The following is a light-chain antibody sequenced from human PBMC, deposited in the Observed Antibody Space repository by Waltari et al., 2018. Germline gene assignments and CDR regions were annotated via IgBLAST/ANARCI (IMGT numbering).Light chain of an antibody. CDR2: VGTGGIVG. CDR1: SGYSNYK. CDR3: GADFGSGSNFVYVV. Sequence: QPVLTQPPSASASLGASVTLPCPLSSGYSNYKVAWSPQRPGKGPRVVMRVGTGGIVGIKGDGIPDRFSVLGSGLIRYLTIKNIQEEDESEYHCGADFGSGSNFVYVVFGGGTKLTVL. J-gene: IGLJ2*01. V-gene: IGLV9-49*01.